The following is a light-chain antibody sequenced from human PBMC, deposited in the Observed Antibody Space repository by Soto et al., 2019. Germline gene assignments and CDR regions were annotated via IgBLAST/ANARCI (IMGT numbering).Light chain of an antibody. CDR2: GAS. CDR3: QQYCSSGLT. Sequence: EIVLTQSPGTLSLSPGERATLSCRASQSVSSSYLAWYQQKPGQAPRLLIYGASSRATGIPDRFSGSGSGTDFTLTISRVEAGDFSVYYCQQYCSSGLTFGGWTKVDIK. J-gene: IGKJ4*01. CDR1: QSVSSSY. V-gene: IGKV3-20*01.